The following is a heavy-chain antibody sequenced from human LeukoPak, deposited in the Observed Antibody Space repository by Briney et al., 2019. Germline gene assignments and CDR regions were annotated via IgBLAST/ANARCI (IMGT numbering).Heavy chain of an antibody. CDR3: AKDQLLDFDD. CDR2: ISVSGGST. V-gene: IGHV3-23*01. Sequence: PGGSLRLSCAASGFTFSSFAMGWVRQAPGKGLEWVSAISVSGGSTYYADSVKGRFTISRDNSKNTLYLQMHSLRAEDTAVYYCAKDQLLDFDDWGQGTLVTVSS. J-gene: IGHJ4*02. CDR1: GFTFSSFA. D-gene: IGHD2-2*01.